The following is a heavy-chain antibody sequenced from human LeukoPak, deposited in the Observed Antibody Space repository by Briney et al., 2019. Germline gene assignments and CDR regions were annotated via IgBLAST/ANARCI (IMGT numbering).Heavy chain of an antibody. J-gene: IGHJ4*02. Sequence: GGSLRLSCAASGFTFSSYGMSWVRQAPGKGLEWVSAISGSGGSTYYADSVKGRFTISRDNSKNTLYLQMNSLRAEDTAVYYCAKSHYSGYCSSTSCYLESWGQGTLVTVSS. V-gene: IGHV3-23*01. CDR1: GFTFSSYG. D-gene: IGHD2-2*01. CDR2: ISGSGGST. CDR3: AKSHYSGYCSSTSCYLES.